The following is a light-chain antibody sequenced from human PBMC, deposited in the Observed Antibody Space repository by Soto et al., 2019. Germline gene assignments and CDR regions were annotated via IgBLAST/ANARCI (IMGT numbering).Light chain of an antibody. Sequence: QSALTQPASVSGSPGQSITISCTGTTSDVGAYNFVSWYQHHPDKAPKLIIYGVTNRPSGVSNRFSGSKSANTASLTISGLQTEDEAHYYCSSYTSRSTLVFGTGTKLTVL. CDR3: SSYTSRSTLV. J-gene: IGLJ1*01. CDR2: GVT. V-gene: IGLV2-14*01. CDR1: TSDVGAYNF.